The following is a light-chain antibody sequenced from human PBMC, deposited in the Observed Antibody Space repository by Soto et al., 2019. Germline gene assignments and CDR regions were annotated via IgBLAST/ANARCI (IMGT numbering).Light chain of an antibody. CDR3: PQYNSYGA. J-gene: IGKJ1*01. CDR1: QSIDTW. CDR2: KAS. V-gene: IGKV1-5*03. Sequence: DIQMTQSPSTLSATVGDRVTITCRARQSIDTWLAWHQQKPGQVPKLLISKASSLESGVPSRFSGSGSGTEFTLTISSLQPDDSATYYCPQYNSYGAFGQVTKADIK.